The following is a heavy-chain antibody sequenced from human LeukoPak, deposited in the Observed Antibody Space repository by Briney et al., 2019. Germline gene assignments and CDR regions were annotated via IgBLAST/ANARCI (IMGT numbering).Heavy chain of an antibody. V-gene: IGHV7-4-1*02. D-gene: IGHD5-24*01. Sequence: GASVKVSCKASGYTFTSYAMNWVRQAPGQGLEWMGWINTNTGNPTYAQGFTGRFVFSLDTSVSAAYLQISSLKAEDTAVYYCARGSVRYGNNSHPDYWGQGTLVTVSS. CDR1: GYTFTSYA. CDR3: ARGSVRYGNNSHPDY. CDR2: INTNTGNP. J-gene: IGHJ4*02.